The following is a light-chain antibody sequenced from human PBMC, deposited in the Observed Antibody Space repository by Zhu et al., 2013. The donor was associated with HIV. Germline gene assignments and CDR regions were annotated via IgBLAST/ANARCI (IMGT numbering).Light chain of an antibody. CDR2: DAS. J-gene: IGKJ2*01. V-gene: IGKV1-5*01. Sequence: EIQMTQTPSTLPASVGDRVTITCRASQSVSKWVAWYQQKPGKAPKLLIYDASTLETGVPLRFRGSGSGTEFTLTISSLHPDDFATYYCQQYDSDPYTFGQGTKVEIK. CDR1: QSVSKW. CDR3: QQYDSDPYT.